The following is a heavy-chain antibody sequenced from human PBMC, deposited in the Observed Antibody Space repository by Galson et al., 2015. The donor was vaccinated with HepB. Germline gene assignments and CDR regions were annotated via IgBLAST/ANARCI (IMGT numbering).Heavy chain of an antibody. CDR2: INTNTGNP. J-gene: IGHJ6*02. CDR1: GYTFTSYY. D-gene: IGHD3-22*01. V-gene: IGHV7-4-1*02. CDR3: ARVRRDDSSGYYWRYGMDV. Sequence: SVKVSCKASGYTFTSYYMHWVRQAPGQGLEWMGWINTNTGNPTYAQGFTGRFVFSLDTSVSTAYLQISSLKAEDTAVYYCARVRRDDSSGYYWRYGMDVWGQGTTVTVSS.